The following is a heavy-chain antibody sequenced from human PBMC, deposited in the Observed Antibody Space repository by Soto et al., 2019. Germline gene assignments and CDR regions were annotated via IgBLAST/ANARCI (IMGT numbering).Heavy chain of an antibody. CDR3: ARDLSSCSSARCYSYYYGMDV. CDR1: GFNFSRYW. V-gene: IGHV3-74*01. D-gene: IGHD2-2*01. Sequence: EVQLVESGGGLVQPGGSLRLSCTASGFNFSRYWTHWVRQVPGRGLVWVSRIDSDGSRTSYADSVKGRFTISRDNAKNRLYLKMNSLSAEDTAVYYCARDLSSCSSARCYSYYYGMDVCGQGTTVTVSS. J-gene: IGHJ6*02. CDR2: IDSDGSRT.